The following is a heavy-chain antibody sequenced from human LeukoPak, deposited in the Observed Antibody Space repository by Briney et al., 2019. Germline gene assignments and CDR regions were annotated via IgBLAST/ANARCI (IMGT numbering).Heavy chain of an antibody. CDR2: INPNSGGT. D-gene: IGHD6-13*01. CDR1: GYTFTGYY. CDR3: ARRARVLDAGTGGSFDY. J-gene: IGHJ4*02. Sequence: ASVKVSCKASGYTFTGYYMHWVRQAPGQGLEWMGWINPNSGGTNYAQKFQGRVTMTRDTSISTAYMELSRLRSDDTAVYYCARRARVLDAGTGGSFDYWGQGTLVTVSS. V-gene: IGHV1-2*02.